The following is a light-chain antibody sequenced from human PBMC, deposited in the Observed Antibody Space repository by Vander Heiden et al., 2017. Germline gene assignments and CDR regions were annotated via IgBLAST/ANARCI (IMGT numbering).Light chain of an antibody. J-gene: IGKJ4*01. CDR1: QSVSSN. Sequence: ERVMTQSPATLSVSPGERATHSCRASQSVSSNLAWYQQKPGQTPRLLIYGASTRATGIPDRFSGSGSGTEFTLTIGSLQSEDFAVYYCQQYNNWPLTFGGGTKVEIK. CDR2: GAS. CDR3: QQYNNWPLT. V-gene: IGKV3-15*01.